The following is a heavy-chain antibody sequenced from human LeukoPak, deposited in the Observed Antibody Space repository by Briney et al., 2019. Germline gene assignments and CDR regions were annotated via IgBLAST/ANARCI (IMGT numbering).Heavy chain of an antibody. CDR1: GASISSYY. J-gene: IGHJ4*02. Sequence: SETLSLTCTVSGASISSYYWSWIRQPPGKGLERIGSIYYSGNTYYSPSLMGRVTISVDTSKNQFSLNLSSVTAADTAVYYCARAPHFFDTSGSRYYFDYWGQGALVTVSS. CDR2: IYYSGNT. V-gene: IGHV4-59*12. D-gene: IGHD3-22*01. CDR3: ARAPHFFDTSGSRYYFDY.